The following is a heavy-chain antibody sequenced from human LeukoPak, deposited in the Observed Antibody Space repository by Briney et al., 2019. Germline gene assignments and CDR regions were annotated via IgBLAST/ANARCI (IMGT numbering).Heavy chain of an antibody. Sequence: SETLSLTCTVSGGSISSYYWSWIRQPAGKGLEWIGRIYTSGSTNYNPSLKSRVTMSVDTSKNQFSLKLSSVTAADTAVYYCARDRLNYYDSSGYYEHDAFDIWGQGTMVTVSS. CDR2: IYTSGST. V-gene: IGHV4-4*07. J-gene: IGHJ3*02. CDR3: ARDRLNYYDSSGYYEHDAFDI. CDR1: GGSISSYY. D-gene: IGHD3-22*01.